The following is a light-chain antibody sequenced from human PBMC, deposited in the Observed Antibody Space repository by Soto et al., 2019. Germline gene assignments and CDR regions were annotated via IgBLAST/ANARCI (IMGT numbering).Light chain of an antibody. Sequence: QSVLTQPPSVSPAPGQKVTISCSGSSSNIGNNYVSWYQQLPGTAPKLLIYDNNKRPSGIPDRFSGSKSGTSATLGITGLQTGDEADYYCGTWDSSMSAYVFGTGPKATV. V-gene: IGLV1-51*01. J-gene: IGLJ1*01. CDR3: GTWDSSMSAYV. CDR1: SSNIGNNY. CDR2: DNN.